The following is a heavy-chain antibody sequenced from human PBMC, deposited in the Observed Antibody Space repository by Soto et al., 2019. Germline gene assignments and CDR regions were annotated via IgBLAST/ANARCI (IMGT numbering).Heavy chain of an antibody. CDR1: GGSFSGYD. Sequence: KLXXTLSLRCADYGGSFSGYDWSWIRQPPGKGLEWIGEINHSGSTNYNPSLKSRFTIAVYTSKNQLSLKLSSVTAADTAVYYCARVGEVVPAIDWFDPWGQGTLGTVSS. CDR3: ARVGEVVPAIDWFDP. V-gene: IGHV4-34*01. D-gene: IGHD2-2*01. CDR2: INHSGST. J-gene: IGHJ5*02.